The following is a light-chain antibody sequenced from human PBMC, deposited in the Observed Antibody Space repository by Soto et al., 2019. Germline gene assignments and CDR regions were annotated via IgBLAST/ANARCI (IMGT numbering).Light chain of an antibody. V-gene: IGKV3-20*01. J-gene: IGKJ4*01. CDR3: QQYVTSPLT. CDR2: DAS. Sequence: EIVLTQSPGTLSLSPGERATLSCRASQSVNNNFLAWYQQKPGQAPRLLIHDASSRATGIPDMFSDSGSGTDFTLTISSLEPEDFAVYSCQQYVTSPLTFGGGTKVEIK. CDR1: QSVNNNF.